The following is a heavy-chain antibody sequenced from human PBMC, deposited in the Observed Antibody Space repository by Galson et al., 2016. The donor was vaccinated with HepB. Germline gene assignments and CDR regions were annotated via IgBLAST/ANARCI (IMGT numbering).Heavy chain of an antibody. V-gene: IGHV3-7*01. D-gene: IGHD4-17*01. CDR1: GFTFSSCW. CDR3: AREGLSDYGDYKYYYYALDV. CDR2: IKQDGSEK. Sequence: SLRLSCAASGFTFSSCWMTWVRQAPGKGLEWVANIKQDGSEKYYVDSVKGRFTISRDNAKNSLYLQMNSLRAEDTAVYYCAREGLSDYGDYKYYYYALDVWGQGTTVTV. J-gene: IGHJ6*02.